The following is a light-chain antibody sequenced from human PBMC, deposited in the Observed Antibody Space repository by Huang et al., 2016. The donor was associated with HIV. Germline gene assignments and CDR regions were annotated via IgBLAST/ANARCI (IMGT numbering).Light chain of an antibody. J-gene: IGKJ2*01. V-gene: IGKV2-28*01. Sequence: DIVMTQSPLSLPVTPGEPASISCRSSQSLLESTGNNYLDWYLQKPGQSPQLLMYMAFYRASGVPDRFSVGGSGTNFTLKISKVEAEDVGIYYCMQALQTPYTFGQGTRLEIK. CDR1: QSLLESTGNNY. CDR3: MQALQTPYT. CDR2: MAF.